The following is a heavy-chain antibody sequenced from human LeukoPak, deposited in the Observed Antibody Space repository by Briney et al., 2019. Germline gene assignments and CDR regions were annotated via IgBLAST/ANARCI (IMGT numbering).Heavy chain of an antibody. CDR3: AKSVSGYDSSFDY. CDR1: GFTFNNYA. CDR2: ISGSGGAT. Sequence: PGGSLRLSCAASGFTFNNYAMSWVRQAPGKGLEWVSAISGSGGATYYADSVKGRFTISRDNSKNTLFLHMNSLRVEDTAVYYCAKSVSGYDSSFDYWGQGTLVTVSS. V-gene: IGHV3-23*01. D-gene: IGHD5-12*01. J-gene: IGHJ4*02.